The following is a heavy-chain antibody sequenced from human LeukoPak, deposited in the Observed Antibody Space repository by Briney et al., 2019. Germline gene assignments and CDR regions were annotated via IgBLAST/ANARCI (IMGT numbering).Heavy chain of an antibody. CDR2: ISYDGSNK. Sequence: GGSLRLSCAASGFTFSSYGMHWARQAPGKGLEWVAVISYDGSNKYYADSVKGRFTISRDNSKNTLYLQMYSLRAEDTAVYYCAKDRNYCGGDCYTRDYWGQGTLVTVSS. J-gene: IGHJ4*02. V-gene: IGHV3-30*18. CDR1: GFTFSSYG. D-gene: IGHD2-21*02. CDR3: AKDRNYCGGDCYTRDY.